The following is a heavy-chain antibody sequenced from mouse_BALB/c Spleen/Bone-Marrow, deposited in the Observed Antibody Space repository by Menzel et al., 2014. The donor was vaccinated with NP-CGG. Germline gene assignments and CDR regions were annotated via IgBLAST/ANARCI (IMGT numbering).Heavy chain of an antibody. Sequence: VKVVESGPGLVPPSQSLSITCTVSGFSLTDCGVSWIRQPPGKGLEWLGVIWGGGSTYYNSALKSRLSINKDNARSQVFLKMNSLQTDDTAMYYCARIYFDFDGFAYWGQGTLVTVSS. CDR1: GFSLTDCG. CDR2: IWGGGST. CDR3: ARIYFDFDGFAY. J-gene: IGHJ3*01. D-gene: IGHD2-4*01. V-gene: IGHV2-6-5*01.